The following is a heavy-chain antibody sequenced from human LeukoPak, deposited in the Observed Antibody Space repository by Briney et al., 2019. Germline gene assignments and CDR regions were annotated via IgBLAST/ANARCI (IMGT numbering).Heavy chain of an antibody. Sequence: SETLSLTCTVSGASVSGSPYYWGWIRQPPGKGLEWIGSIYSSGSTYYNASLQSRVTISIETSKNQISLRLNSVTAADTAIYYCAKSGGYGLIDYWGQGTLVTVSS. CDR1: GASVSGSPYY. D-gene: IGHD1-26*01. J-gene: IGHJ4*02. CDR2: IYSSGST. V-gene: IGHV4-39*01. CDR3: AKSGGYGLIDY.